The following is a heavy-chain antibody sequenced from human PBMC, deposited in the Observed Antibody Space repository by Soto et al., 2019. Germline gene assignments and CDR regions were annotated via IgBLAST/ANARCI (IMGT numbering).Heavy chain of an antibody. D-gene: IGHD6-6*01. J-gene: IGHJ3*02. V-gene: IGHV3-23*01. CDR2: ISGSGGST. CDR1: GFTFSSHA. CDR3: VYSSSSSYGFDI. Sequence: EVQLLESGGGLVQPGGSLRLSCAASGFTFSSHAMNWVRQAPGKGLEWVSAISGSGGSTYYADSVKGRFTISRDNSKNTLYLQINSLRAEDTAVYYCVYSSSSSYGFDIWGQGTMVTVSS.